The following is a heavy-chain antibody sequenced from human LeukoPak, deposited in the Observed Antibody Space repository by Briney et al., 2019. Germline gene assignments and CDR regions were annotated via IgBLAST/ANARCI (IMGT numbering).Heavy chain of an antibody. V-gene: IGHV3-13*01. CDR3: ARAWIQLWSFDY. CDR1: GFTFSSYD. D-gene: IGHD5-18*01. CDR2: IGTAGDT. J-gene: IGHJ4*02. Sequence: PGGSLRLSCAASGFTFSSYDMHWVRQATGKGLEWVSAIGTAGDTYYPGSVKGRFTISRENAKNSLYLQMNSLRAEDTAVYYCARAWIQLWSFDYWGQGTLVTVSS.